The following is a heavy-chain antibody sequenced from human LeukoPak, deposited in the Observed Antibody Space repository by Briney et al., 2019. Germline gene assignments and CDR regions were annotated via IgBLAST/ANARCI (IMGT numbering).Heavy chain of an antibody. CDR3: ASPIVGATDDAFDI. CDR2: IIPIFGTA. D-gene: IGHD1-26*01. V-gene: IGHV1-69*05. Sequence: GASVKVSCKASGGTFSSYAISWVRQAPGQGLEWMGGIIPIFGTANYAQKFQGRVTITTDESTSTAYMELSSLRSEDTAVYYCASPIVGATDDAFDIWGQGTMVTVSS. CDR1: GGTFSSYA. J-gene: IGHJ3*02.